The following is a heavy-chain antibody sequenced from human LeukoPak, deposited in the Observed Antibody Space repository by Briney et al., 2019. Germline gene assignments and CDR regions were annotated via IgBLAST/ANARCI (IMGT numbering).Heavy chain of an antibody. J-gene: IGHJ5*02. V-gene: IGHV3-30*18. D-gene: IGHD2-15*01. CDR1: GFSFSSSG. Sequence: GGSLRLSCAASGFSFSSSGMHWVRQAPGRGLEWVAVLSHDGSYEQCADSVKGRFTISRDNSKNTLYLQMNSLRVEDTAVYCCAKEVVVVVAATRFDPWGQGTLVTVSS. CDR2: LSHDGSYE. CDR3: AKEVVVVVAATRFDP.